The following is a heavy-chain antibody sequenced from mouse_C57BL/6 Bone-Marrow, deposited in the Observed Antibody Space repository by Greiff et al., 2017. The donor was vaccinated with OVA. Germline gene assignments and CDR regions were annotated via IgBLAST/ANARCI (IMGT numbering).Heavy chain of an antibody. J-gene: IGHJ4*01. CDR3: VGFILLRYCYAMDY. Sequence: DVMLVESGGGLVQPKGSLKLSCAASGFTFNTYAMHWVRQAPGKGLEWVARIRSKSSNYATYYADSVKDRFTISRDDSQSMLYLQMSNLKTEDTAMYYCVGFILLRYCYAMDYWGQGTSVTVSS. CDR1: GFTFNTYA. CDR2: IRSKSSNYAT. V-gene: IGHV10-3*01. D-gene: IGHD1-1*01.